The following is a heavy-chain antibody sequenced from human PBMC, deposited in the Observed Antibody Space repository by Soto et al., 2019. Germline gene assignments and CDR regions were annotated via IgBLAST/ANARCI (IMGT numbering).Heavy chain of an antibody. CDR2: IWSDGKKE. J-gene: IGHJ6*02. CDR1: GFPFWHYG. CDR3: ARDRDGGWFHMDV. D-gene: IGHD6-19*01. V-gene: IGHV3-33*01. Sequence: QVQLVESGGGVVQPGRSLRLSCVGSGFPFWHYGMHWVRQAPGKGLEWVAVIWSDGKKESYADFVKGRFAISRDNFKDTLYPQMNGLRAEDTAVYYCARDRDGGWFHMDVWGQGTTVTVSS.